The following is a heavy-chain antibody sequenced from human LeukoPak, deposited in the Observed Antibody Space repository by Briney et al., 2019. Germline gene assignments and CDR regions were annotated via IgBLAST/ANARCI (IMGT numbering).Heavy chain of an antibody. Sequence: ASVKVSCKASGYTFTGYYMHWVRQAPGQGLEWMGWNNPNSGGTNYAQKSQGRVTMTRDTSISTAYMELSRLRSDDTAVYYCARPSGSYYSDFDYWGQGTLVTVSS. J-gene: IGHJ4*02. CDR1: GYTFTGYY. V-gene: IGHV1-2*02. D-gene: IGHD1-26*01. CDR3: ARPSGSYYSDFDY. CDR2: NNPNSGGT.